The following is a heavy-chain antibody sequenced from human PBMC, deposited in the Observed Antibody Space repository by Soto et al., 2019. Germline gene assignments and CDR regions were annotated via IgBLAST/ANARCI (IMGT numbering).Heavy chain of an antibody. Sequence: EVQLWGSGGGLVQPGGSLRLSCAASGFTFSRYAINWVRQAPGKGLEYVSSISYSAHPTYYEDSVKGRSTTSRDNSKNTLMLQRNNRRAEDTAVYYCERRGGSKGGGDFDSWGQGTLVSVSS. CDR2: ISYSAHPT. CDR3: ERRGGSKGGGDFDS. D-gene: IGHD3-16*01. CDR1: GFTFSRYA. V-gene: IGHV3-23*01. J-gene: IGHJ4*02.